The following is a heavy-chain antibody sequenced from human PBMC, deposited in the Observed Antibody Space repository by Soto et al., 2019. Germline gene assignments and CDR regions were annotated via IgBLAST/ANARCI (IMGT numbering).Heavy chain of an antibody. J-gene: IGHJ6*02. CDR2: FDPEDGET. Sequence: GASVKVSCKASGYTFTSYYMHWVRQAPGQGLEWMGGFDPEDGETIYAQKFQGRVTMTEDTSTDTAYMELSSLRSEDTAVYYCATAGRSVGATLYYYYYGMDVWGQGTTVTVSS. CDR3: ATAGRSVGATLYYYYYGMDV. V-gene: IGHV1-24*01. D-gene: IGHD1-26*01. CDR1: GYTFTSYY.